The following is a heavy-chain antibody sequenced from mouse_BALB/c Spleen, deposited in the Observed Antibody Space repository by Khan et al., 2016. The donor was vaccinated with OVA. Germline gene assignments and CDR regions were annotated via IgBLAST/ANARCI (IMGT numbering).Heavy chain of an antibody. CDR2: ISSGGSYT. D-gene: IGHD1-1*01. CDR1: GFTFSSYA. J-gene: IGHJ2*01. V-gene: IGHV5-9-1*01. CDR3: SGVYFGYFDQ. Sequence: EVELVESGGGLVKPGGSLKLSCAASGFTFSSYAMSWVRQTPEKRLEWVATISSGGSYTYYPDSVKGRFTISRDNAKNTLYLQMSSLRSEDTAMYDCSGVYFGYFDQWGQGTTVTVSS.